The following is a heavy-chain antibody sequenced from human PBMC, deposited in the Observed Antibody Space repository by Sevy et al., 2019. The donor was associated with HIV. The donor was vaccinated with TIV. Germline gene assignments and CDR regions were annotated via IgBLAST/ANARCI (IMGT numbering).Heavy chain of an antibody. CDR1: GFTFGDYA. CDR3: TRWKGLQSIFDY. V-gene: IGHV3-49*04. J-gene: IGHJ4*02. CDR2: LKSKADGGTV. Sequence: GGSLRLSCTNSGFTFGDYAMKWVRQAPGKGLEWVAFLKSKADGGTVDHAASVKGRFTISRDDSKSIAYLQMNDLTTDDTGVYYCTRWKGLQSIFDYWGQGALVTVSS. D-gene: IGHD1-1*01.